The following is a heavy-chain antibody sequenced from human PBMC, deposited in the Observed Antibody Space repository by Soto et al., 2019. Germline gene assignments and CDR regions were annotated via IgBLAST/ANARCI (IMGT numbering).Heavy chain of an antibody. CDR2: ISGSGGST. V-gene: IGHV3-23*01. CDR1: GFTFSSYA. Sequence: LRLSCAASGFTFSSYAMSWVRQSPGKGLEWVSAISGSGGSTYYADSVKGRFTISRDNSKNTLYLQMNSLRAEDTAVYYCAKGPADGLWFGDWFDPWGQGTLVTVSS. CDR3: AKGPADGLWFGDWFDP. D-gene: IGHD3-10*01. J-gene: IGHJ5*02.